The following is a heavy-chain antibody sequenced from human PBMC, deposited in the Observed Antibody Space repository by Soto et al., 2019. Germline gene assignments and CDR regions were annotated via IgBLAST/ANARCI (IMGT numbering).Heavy chain of an antibody. CDR1: GFTFSSYS. CDR2: ISSSSSYI. J-gene: IGHJ6*02. Sequence: EVQLVESGGGLVKPGGSLRLSCAASGFTFSSYSMNWVRQAPGKGLEWVSSISSSSSYIYYADSVKGRFTISRDNAKNSLYLQMNSLRAEDTAVYYCASLIMPTTLGGTTASFYYGMDVWGQGTTVTVSS. CDR3: ASLIMPTTLGGTTASFYYGMDV. D-gene: IGHD4-4*01. V-gene: IGHV3-21*01.